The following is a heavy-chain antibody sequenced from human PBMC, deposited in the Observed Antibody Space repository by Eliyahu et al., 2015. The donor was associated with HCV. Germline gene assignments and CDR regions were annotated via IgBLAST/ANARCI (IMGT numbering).Heavy chain of an antibody. CDR1: GFDFDIXG. CDR2: ISWNSGRI. D-gene: IGHD5-24*01. J-gene: IGHJ4*02. CDR3: AKGSTMIDPDGEGVYFFDH. Sequence: EVQLVESGGALAQPGRSLRLSCVSSGFDFDIXGXHWVRQAPGKGLGWVSGISWNSGRIDYADSVKGRFTISRDNARNSLYLQMNSLRPDDTALYYCAKGSTMIDPDGEGVYFFDHWGQGTVVTVSS. V-gene: IGHV3-9*01.